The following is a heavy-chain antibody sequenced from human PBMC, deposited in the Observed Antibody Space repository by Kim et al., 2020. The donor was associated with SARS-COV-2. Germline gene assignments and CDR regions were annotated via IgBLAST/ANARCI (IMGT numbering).Heavy chain of an antibody. Sequence: GDTVYYADSVKGRFTISRDNAKNSLYLQMNSLRADDTAVYYCARIYDGGDYWGQGTLVTVSS. D-gene: IGHD5-12*01. J-gene: IGHJ4*02. CDR2: GDTV. V-gene: IGHV3-11*01. CDR3: ARIYDGGDY.